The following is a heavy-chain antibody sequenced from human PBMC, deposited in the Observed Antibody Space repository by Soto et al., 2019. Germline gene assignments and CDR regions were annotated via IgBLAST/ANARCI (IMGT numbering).Heavy chain of an antibody. V-gene: IGHV1-2*02. J-gene: IGHJ5*02. CDR3: ATGILRLDP. CDR2: INPNSGGT. CDR1: GYTFTGYY. Sequence: ASVKVSCKAPGYTFTGYYMHWVRQAPGQGLEWMGWINPNSGGTNYAQKFQGRVTMTEDTSTDTAYMELSSLRSEDTAVYYCATGILRLDPWGEGTLVTVS. D-gene: IGHD2-8*01.